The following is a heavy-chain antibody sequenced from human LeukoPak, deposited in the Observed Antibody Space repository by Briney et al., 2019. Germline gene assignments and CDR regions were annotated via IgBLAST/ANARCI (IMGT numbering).Heavy chain of an antibody. V-gene: IGHV1-18*01. CDR3: ARDRKLNYGGNPESAFDI. Sequence: ASVKVSCKASGYTFTSYGISWVRQAPGQGLEWMGWISAYNGKTNYAQKPQGRVTMTTDTSTSTAYMELRSLRSDDTAVYYCARDRKLNYGGNPESAFDIWDQGTMVTVSS. J-gene: IGHJ3*02. CDR1: GYTFTSYG. D-gene: IGHD4-23*01. CDR2: ISAYNGKT.